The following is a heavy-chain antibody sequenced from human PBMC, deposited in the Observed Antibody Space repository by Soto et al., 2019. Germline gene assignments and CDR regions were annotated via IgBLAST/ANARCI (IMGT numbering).Heavy chain of an antibody. CDR1: GGSISSYY. V-gene: IGHV4-59*12. J-gene: IGHJ5*02. CDR3: ARVGVRDGDYGVSRFDP. Sequence: SETLSLTCTVSGGSISSYYWSWIRQPPGKGLEWIGYIYYSGSTNYNPSLKSRVTISVDTSKNQFSLKLSSVTAADTAVYYCARVGVRDGDYGVSRFDPWGQGTLVTVSS. D-gene: IGHD4-17*01. CDR2: IYYSGST.